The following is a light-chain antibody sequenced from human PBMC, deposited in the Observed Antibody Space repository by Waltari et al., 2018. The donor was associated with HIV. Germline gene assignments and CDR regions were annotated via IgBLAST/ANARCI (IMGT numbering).Light chain of an antibody. V-gene: IGLV2-14*03. J-gene: IGLJ1*01. Sequence: QSALTQPASVSGSPGQSITISCTGTSSDVGGYNYVPWYQQHPGKAPKLMIYDVSNRPSGVSKRFSGSKSGNTASLTISGLQAEDEADYYCSSYTSSSTLNVFGTGTKVTVL. CDR2: DVS. CDR1: SSDVGGYNY. CDR3: SSYTSSSTLNV.